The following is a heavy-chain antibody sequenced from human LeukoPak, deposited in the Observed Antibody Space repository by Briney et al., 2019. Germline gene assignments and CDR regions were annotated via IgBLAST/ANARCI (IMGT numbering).Heavy chain of an antibody. CDR1: GFTFSSYA. D-gene: IGHD3/OR15-3a*01. V-gene: IGHV3-30-3*01. Sequence: GGSLRLSCAASGFTFSSYAMHWVRQAPGKGLKWVAVISYDGSNKYYADSVKGRFTISRDNSKNTLYLQMNSLRADDTAVYYCARYRETGYYTGLYFDYWGQGTLVTVSS. CDR3: ARYRETGYYTGLYFDY. J-gene: IGHJ4*02. CDR2: ISYDGSNK.